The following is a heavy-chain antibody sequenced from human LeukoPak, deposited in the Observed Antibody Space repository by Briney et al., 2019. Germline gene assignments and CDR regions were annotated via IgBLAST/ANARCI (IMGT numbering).Heavy chain of an antibody. J-gene: IGHJ6*02. CDR2: INHSGTT. CDR1: GVSFSGYY. CDR3: ARGRDCSSTSCYSGYYYYGMDV. V-gene: IGHV4-34*01. Sequence: SETLSLTCAVYGVSFSGYYWSWIRQPPGERLEWIGEINHSGTTNYNPSLKSRVTISIDTSENQFSLKLSSVTAADTTVYYCARGRDCSSTSCYSGYYYYGMDVWGQGTTVTVSS. D-gene: IGHD2-2*02.